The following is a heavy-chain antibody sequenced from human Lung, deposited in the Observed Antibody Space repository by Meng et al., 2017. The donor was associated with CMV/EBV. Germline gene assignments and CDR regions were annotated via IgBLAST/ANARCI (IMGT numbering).Heavy chain of an antibody. V-gene: IGHV3-43*01. Sequence: ESXKISXAASGFTFDDYTMHWVRQAPGKGLEWVSLISWDGGSTYYADSVKGRFPISREKSKNSLYLQMNSLRTEDTALYYCAKAGHVDTSSGMDVWGQGTTVXVSS. D-gene: IGHD5-18*01. CDR2: ISWDGGST. J-gene: IGHJ6*02. CDR1: GFTFDDYT. CDR3: AKAGHVDTSSGMDV.